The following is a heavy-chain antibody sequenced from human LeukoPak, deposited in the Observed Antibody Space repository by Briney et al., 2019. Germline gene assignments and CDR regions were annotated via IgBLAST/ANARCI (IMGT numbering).Heavy chain of an antibody. CDR2: ISRSGDAI. D-gene: IGHD5-18*01. CDR1: GFSFSSYE. V-gene: IGHV3-48*03. CDR3: ARDRPDRGYRYGRDFDY. Sequence: GGSLRLSCAASGFSFSSYEMNWVRQAPGKGLQWISYISRSGDAIYYADSVKGRFTVSRDNAKNSLYVQMNSLRAEDTAVYYCARDRPDRGYRYGRDFDYWGQGTLVTVSS. J-gene: IGHJ4*02.